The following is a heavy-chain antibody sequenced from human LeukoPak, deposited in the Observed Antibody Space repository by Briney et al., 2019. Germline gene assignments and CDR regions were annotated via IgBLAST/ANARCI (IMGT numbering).Heavy chain of an antibody. CDR3: ARVRTYYDFWSGYYKYYFDY. D-gene: IGHD3-3*01. CDR1: GGSISSGGYS. CDR2: IYYSGNT. Sequence: NSSETLSLTCTVSGGSISSGGYSWSWIRQHPGKGLEWSGYIYYSGNTYYNPSLKSRVTISVETSNHQFPLKLSSVTAAATAVYYCARVRTYYDFWSGYYKYYFDYWGQGTLVTVSS. J-gene: IGHJ4*02. V-gene: IGHV4-31*03.